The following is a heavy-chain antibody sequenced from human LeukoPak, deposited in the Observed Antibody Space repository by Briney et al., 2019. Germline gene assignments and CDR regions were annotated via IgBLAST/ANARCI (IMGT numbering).Heavy chain of an antibody. CDR1: GFPFSVYY. CDR3: ARGFDCSSTSCSCMDV. D-gene: IGHD2-2*01. Sequence: GGSLRLSCAASGFPFSVYYMSWIRQPPGKGLEWVSYISNSGSDIYYADSVKGRFTISRDNAKNSLYLQMSSLRAEDTAVYYCARGFDCSSTSCSCMDVWGQGTSVTVSS. V-gene: IGHV3-11*01. J-gene: IGHJ6*02. CDR2: ISNSGSDI.